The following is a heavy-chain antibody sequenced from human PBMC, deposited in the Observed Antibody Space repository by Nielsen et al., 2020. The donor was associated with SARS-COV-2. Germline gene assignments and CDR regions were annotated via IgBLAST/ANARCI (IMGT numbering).Heavy chain of an antibody. Sequence: WIRQPPGKGLEWIGEVNHSGSTNYHPSLKSRVTISVDTSKNQFSLKLSSVTAADTAVYYCARGLARGYSYGAEYNWFDPWGQGTLVTVSS. CDR2: VNHSGST. CDR3: ARGLARGYSYGAEYNWFDP. V-gene: IGHV4-34*01. D-gene: IGHD5-18*01. J-gene: IGHJ5*02.